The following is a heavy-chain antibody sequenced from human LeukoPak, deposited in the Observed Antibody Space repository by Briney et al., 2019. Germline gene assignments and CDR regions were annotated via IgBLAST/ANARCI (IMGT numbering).Heavy chain of an antibody. D-gene: IGHD4-23*01. Sequence: ASVKVSCKTSGYTFTGYFMHWVRQAPGQGLEWMGWINPNSGGTNYAQKFQGRVTMTRDTSISTAYMELTSLTTDDTAVYYCAQRTDGGTYSEGWGQGTLVTVSP. CDR3: AQRTDGGTYSEG. CDR2: INPNSGGT. J-gene: IGHJ4*02. V-gene: IGHV1-2*02. CDR1: GYTFTGYF.